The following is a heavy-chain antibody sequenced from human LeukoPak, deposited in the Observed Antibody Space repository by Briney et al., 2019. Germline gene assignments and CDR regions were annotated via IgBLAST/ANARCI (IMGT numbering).Heavy chain of an antibody. CDR2: INHSGST. V-gene: IGHV4-34*01. CDR3: ARGRLECSGGSCYYPYFDY. D-gene: IGHD2-15*01. CDR1: GGSFSGYY. Sequence: PSETLSLTCAVYGGSFSGYYWSWIRQPPGKGLEWIGEINHSGSTNYNPSLKSRVTIPVDTPKNQFSLKLSSVTAADTAVYYCARGRLECSGGSCYYPYFDYWGQGTLVTVSS. J-gene: IGHJ4*02.